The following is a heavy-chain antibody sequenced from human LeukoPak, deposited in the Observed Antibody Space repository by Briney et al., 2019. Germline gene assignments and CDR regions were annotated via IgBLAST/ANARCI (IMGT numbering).Heavy chain of an antibody. CDR2: IRESTGDT. CDR3: ARDLGDY. V-gene: IGHV3-21*01. Sequence: GGSLRLSCAASGFTFSSSAMSWVRQAPGKGLEWVSSIRESTGDTHYADSVKGRFTISRDNAKKSLYLQMNSLRAEDTAVYYCARDLGDYWGQGTLVTVSS. D-gene: IGHD3-16*01. CDR1: GFTFSSSA. J-gene: IGHJ4*02.